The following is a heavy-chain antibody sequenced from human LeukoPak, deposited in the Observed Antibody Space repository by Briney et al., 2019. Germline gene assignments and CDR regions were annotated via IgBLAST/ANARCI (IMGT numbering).Heavy chain of an antibody. CDR2: ISYDGSNK. Sequence: GGSLRLSCAASGFTFSSYAMHWVRQAPGKGLEWVAVISYDGSNKYYADSVKGRFTISRDNSKNTLYLQMNSLRAEGTAVYYCARALGAAGAFDIWGQGTMVTVSS. CDR3: ARALGAAGAFDI. D-gene: IGHD6-25*01. J-gene: IGHJ3*02. V-gene: IGHV3-30-3*01. CDR1: GFTFSSYA.